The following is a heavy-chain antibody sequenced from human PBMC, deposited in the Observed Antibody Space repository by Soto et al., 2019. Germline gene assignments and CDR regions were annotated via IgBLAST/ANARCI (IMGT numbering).Heavy chain of an antibody. CDR3: AHSKTGGYCSGGSCYLLTSFDY. CDR1: GFSLSTSGVG. D-gene: IGHD2-15*01. CDR2: IYWDDDK. Sequence: QITLKESGPTLVKPTQTLTLTCTFSGFSLSTSGVGVGWIRQPPRKAPEWLALIYWDDDKRYSPSLKSRLTITKDTSKTHVVLTMTNMDAVDTATYYCAHSKTGGYCSGGSCYLLTSFDYWGQGTLVTVSS. V-gene: IGHV2-5*02. J-gene: IGHJ4*02.